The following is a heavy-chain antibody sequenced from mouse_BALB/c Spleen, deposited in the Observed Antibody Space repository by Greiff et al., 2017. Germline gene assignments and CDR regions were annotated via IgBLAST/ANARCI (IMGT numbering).Heavy chain of an antibody. D-gene: IGHD3-3*01. V-gene: IGHV1-87*01. CDR2: IYPGDGDT. CDR3: ARRWWSYGQRDYFDY. J-gene: IGHJ2*01. CDR1: GYTFTSYW. Sequence: QVQLQESGAELARPGASVKLSCKASGYTFTSYWMQWVKQRPGQGLEWIGAIYPGDGDTRYTQKFKGKATLTADKSSSTAYMQLSSLASEDSAVYYCARRWWSYGQRDYFDYWGQGTTLTVSA.